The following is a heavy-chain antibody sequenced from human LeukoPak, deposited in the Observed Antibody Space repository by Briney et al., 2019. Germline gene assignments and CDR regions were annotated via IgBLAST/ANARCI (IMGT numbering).Heavy chain of an antibody. CDR3: ARDPGGFYFDWLFDY. J-gene: IGHJ4*02. V-gene: IGHV4-59*12. CDR1: GGSISSYY. Sequence: SETLSLTCTVSGGSISSYYWSWIRQPPGKGLEWIGYIYYSGSTNYNPSLKTRVTISVDTSKNQFSLKLSSVTAADTAVYYCARDPGGFYFDWLFDYWGQGTLVTVSS. D-gene: IGHD3-9*01. CDR2: IYYSGST.